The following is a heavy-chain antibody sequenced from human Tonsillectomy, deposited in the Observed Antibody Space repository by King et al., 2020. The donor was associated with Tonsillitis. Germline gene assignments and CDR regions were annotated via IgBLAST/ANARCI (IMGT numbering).Heavy chain of an antibody. Sequence: VQLVESGGGLVKPGGSLRLSCAASGFIFSTHNMVWVRQTAERGLEWVASINSGGTSIYYADSVRGRFTISRDNDKRSVYLQMDSLRVEDTALYYCAIRAAARGVDYWGRGTLVTVSS. V-gene: IGHV3-21*01. CDR1: GFIFSTHN. J-gene: IGHJ4*02. CDR3: AIRAAARGVDY. D-gene: IGHD6-13*01. CDR2: INSGGTSI.